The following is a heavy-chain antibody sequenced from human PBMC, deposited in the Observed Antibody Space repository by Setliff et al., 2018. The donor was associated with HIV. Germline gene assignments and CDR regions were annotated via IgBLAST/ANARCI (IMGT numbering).Heavy chain of an antibody. CDR3: AREGGYYLYYMDV. Sequence: SETLSLTCTVSGGSISSLYWTWIRQAPGKGLEWIGYIYHSGRTNYNPSLKSRVTISLETSKNQFSLKLRSVTAAGTAVYYCAREGGYYLYYMDVWGKGTTVTVS. V-gene: IGHV4-59*11. CDR2: IYHSGRT. CDR1: GGSISSLY. J-gene: IGHJ6*03.